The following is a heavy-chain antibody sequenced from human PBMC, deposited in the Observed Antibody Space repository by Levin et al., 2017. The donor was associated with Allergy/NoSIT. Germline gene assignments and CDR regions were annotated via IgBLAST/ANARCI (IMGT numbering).Heavy chain of an antibody. Sequence: SCAASGFAFSGLAMHWVRQAPGKGLEWIVVISDDGNNKYYADSVKGRFTISRDNSKNTLSLQMNSLRSEDTAVYYCAKDLSKRAGGPLDYWGQGTLVTVAA. CDR2: ISDDGNNK. J-gene: IGHJ4*02. V-gene: IGHV3-30*18. CDR3: AKDLSKRAGGPLDY. D-gene: IGHD2/OR15-2a*01. CDR1: GFAFSGLA.